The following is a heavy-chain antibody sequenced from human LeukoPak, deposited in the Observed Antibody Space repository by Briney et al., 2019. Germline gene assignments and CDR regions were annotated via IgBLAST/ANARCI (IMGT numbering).Heavy chain of an antibody. D-gene: IGHD6-6*01. CDR2: IIPILGIA. J-gene: IGHJ3*02. V-gene: IGHV1-69*04. CDR3: ARLPSSIAARPHAFDI. Sequence: GASVKVSCKASGGTFSSYAISWVRQAPGQGLEWMGRIIPILGIANYAQKFQGRVTITADKSTSTAYMELSSLRSEDTAVYYCARLPSSIAARPHAFDIWGQGTMVTVSS. CDR1: GGTFSSYA.